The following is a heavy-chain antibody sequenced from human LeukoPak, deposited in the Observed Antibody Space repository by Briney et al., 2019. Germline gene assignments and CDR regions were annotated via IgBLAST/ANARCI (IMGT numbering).Heavy chain of an antibody. D-gene: IGHD3-10*02. Sequence: PGGSLRLSCAASGFTFSSYAMSWVRQAPGKGLEWVSAISGSGGSTYYADSVKGRFTISRDNSESTLHLQMNSLRAEDTAVYYCAKSDELLFTGDYWGQGTLVTVSS. CDR1: GFTFSSYA. CDR2: ISGSGGST. CDR3: AKSDELLFTGDY. V-gene: IGHV3-23*01. J-gene: IGHJ4*02.